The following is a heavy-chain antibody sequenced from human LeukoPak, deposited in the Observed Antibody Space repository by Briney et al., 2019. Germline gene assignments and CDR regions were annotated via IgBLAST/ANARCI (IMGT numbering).Heavy chain of an antibody. D-gene: IGHD3-22*01. CDR1: GFTVSSNY. CDR2: IYSGGST. J-gene: IGHJ4*02. Sequence: GGSLRLSCAASGFTVSSNYMSWVRQAPGKGLEWVSIIYSGGSTFYADSVKGRFTISRDNAKNSLYLQMNSLRAEDTAVYYCARDWGDSTGYYFGYFDYWGQGTLVTVSS. V-gene: IGHV3-53*01. CDR3: ARDWGDSTGYYFGYFDY.